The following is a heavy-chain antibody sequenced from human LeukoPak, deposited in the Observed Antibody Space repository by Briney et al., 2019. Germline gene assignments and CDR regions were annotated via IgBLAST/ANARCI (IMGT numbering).Heavy chain of an antibody. V-gene: IGHV4-30-4*01. J-gene: IGHJ4*02. CDR1: GGSISSGDSY. CDR3: ARHDYDFWSGLFDF. CDR2: ISYSGRT. D-gene: IGHD3-3*01. Sequence: SETLSLTCTVSGGSISSGDSYWTWIRQPPGKGLEWIGYISYSGRTYYNPSLKSRVTISVDTSRSLFSLKLKSVTAADTAVYYCARHDYDFWSGLFDFWGQGTLVTVSS.